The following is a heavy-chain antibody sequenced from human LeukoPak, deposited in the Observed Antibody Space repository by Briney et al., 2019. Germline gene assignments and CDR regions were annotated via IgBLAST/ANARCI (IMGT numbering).Heavy chain of an antibody. Sequence: GASVKVSCKASGYTFTSYGISWVRQAPGQGLEWMGWISAYNGNTFYAQNLQGRVTLTTDTSTNTAYMELRSLTSDDTAVYYCARDEAYNCDYWGQGTLVTVSS. CDR3: ARDEAYNCDY. V-gene: IGHV1-18*01. CDR2: ISAYNGNT. J-gene: IGHJ4*02. D-gene: IGHD5-24*01. CDR1: GYTFTSYG.